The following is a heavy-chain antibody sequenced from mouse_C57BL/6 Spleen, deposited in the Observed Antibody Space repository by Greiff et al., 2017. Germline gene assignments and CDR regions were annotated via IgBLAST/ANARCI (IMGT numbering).Heavy chain of an antibody. V-gene: IGHV3-6*01. CDR3: ARDEYVGDFDY. J-gene: IGHJ2*01. CDR1: GYSITSGYY. CDR2: ISYDGSN. Sequence: EVKLQESGPGLVKPSQSLSLTCSVTGYSITSGYYWNWIRQFPGNKLEWMGYISYDGSNNYNHSLKNRISITRDTSKNKFFLQLYSVTTEDTATYDCARDEYVGDFDYWGQGTTLTVSS. D-gene: IGHD5-1*01.